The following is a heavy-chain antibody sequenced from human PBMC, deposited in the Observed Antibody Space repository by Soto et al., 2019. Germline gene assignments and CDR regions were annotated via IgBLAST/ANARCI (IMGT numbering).Heavy chain of an antibody. D-gene: IGHD6-13*01. Sequence: GGSLILSCSASGFTFSSYVMNWVRQAPGKGLEYVSGITSNGGSTFYADSVKGRFIISRDNSQNTVYLQMSSLTTADTAVYYCLVASAAYWGQGTQVTVSS. J-gene: IGHJ4*02. CDR3: LVASAAY. CDR2: ITSNGGST. CDR1: GFTFSSYV. V-gene: IGHV3-64D*06.